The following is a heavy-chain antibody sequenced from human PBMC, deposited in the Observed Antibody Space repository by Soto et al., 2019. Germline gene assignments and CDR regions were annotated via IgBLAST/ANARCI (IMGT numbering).Heavy chain of an antibody. CDR3: ASHDYAHYGMDV. V-gene: IGHV4-59*08. Sequence: SETLSLTCTVSGGSISYYYWSWIRQPPGKGLEWIGYVYYSGSTNYNPSLKSRVTISVDTSKNQFSLKLSSVTAADTAVYYCASHDYAHYGMDVWGQGTTVTVSS. D-gene: IGHD3-16*01. CDR1: GGSISYYY. CDR2: VYYSGST. J-gene: IGHJ6*02.